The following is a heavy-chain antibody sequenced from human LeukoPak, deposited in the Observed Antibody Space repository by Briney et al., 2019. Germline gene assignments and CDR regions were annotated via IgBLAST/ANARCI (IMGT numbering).Heavy chain of an antibody. CDR1: GGFISSSSYY. Sequence: SETLSLTCTVSGGFISSSSYYWGWIRQSPGKGLEWIGSIYYSGSTYYNPSLKSRVTISVDTSKNQFSLKLSSVTAADTAVYYCARLQAGHFDYWGQGTLVTVSS. V-gene: IGHV4-39*01. J-gene: IGHJ4*02. CDR2: IYYSGST. D-gene: IGHD3-10*01. CDR3: ARLQAGHFDY.